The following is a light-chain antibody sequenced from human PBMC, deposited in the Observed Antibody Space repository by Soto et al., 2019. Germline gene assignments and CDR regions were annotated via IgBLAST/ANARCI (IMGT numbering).Light chain of an antibody. CDR3: QQYGSSIT. J-gene: IGKJ3*01. Sequence: EIVLTQSPGTLSLSPGERATLSCRASQSVSSSYLAWYQQKPGQAPRLLICGASSRATGIPDRFSGSGSGTDFTLTISRLEPEVFAVYYCQQYGSSITFGPGTKVDIK. CDR2: GAS. V-gene: IGKV3-20*01. CDR1: QSVSSSY.